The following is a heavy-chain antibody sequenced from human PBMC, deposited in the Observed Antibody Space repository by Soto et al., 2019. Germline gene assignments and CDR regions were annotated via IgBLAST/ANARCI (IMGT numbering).Heavy chain of an antibody. Sequence: QVQLEQSGAEVKKPGASVKVSCKASGYTFTSYGISWVRQAPGQGLEWMGWISAYNGKTNYAQKHQGRVTMTTDTSTGTAYMELRSQRSDDTAVYYCARLTMAQHAFDIWGQGTVVTVSS. J-gene: IGHJ3*02. CDR3: ARLTMAQHAFDI. CDR2: ISAYNGKT. V-gene: IGHV1-18*01. CDR1: GYTFTSYG. D-gene: IGHD3-10*01.